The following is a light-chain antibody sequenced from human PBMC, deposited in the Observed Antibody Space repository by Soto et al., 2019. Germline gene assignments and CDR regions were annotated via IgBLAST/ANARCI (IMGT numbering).Light chain of an antibody. J-gene: IGKJ5*01. CDR3: QQYDNLPLT. CDR1: QDISTY. Sequence: DIQMTQSPSPLSASVGDRVTITCQASQDISTYLNWYQQKPGKAPKLLIYDASNLETGVPSRFSGSGSGTDFTFTISSLQPEDIATYYCQQYDNLPLTFGGGTRLEI. CDR2: DAS. V-gene: IGKV1-33*01.